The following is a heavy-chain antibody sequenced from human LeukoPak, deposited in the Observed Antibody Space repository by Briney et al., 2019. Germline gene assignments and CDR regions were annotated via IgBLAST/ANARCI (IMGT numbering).Heavy chain of an antibody. CDR1: GFTFSSYA. Sequence: GGSLRLSCAASGFTFSSYAMSWVRQAPGKGLEWVSAISGSGGSTYYADSVKGRFTISRDNSKNTLYLQLNSLRVEDTAVYYCAIVGYCRSTTCPGDSWGQGTLVTVSS. CDR2: ISGSGGST. CDR3: AIVGYCRSTTCPGDS. D-gene: IGHD2-2*01. J-gene: IGHJ4*02. V-gene: IGHV3-23*01.